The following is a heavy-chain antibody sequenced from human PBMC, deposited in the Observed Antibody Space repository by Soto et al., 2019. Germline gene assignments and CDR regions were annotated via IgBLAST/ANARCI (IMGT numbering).Heavy chain of an antibody. CDR1: GYTFTSYA. D-gene: IGHD6-19*01. V-gene: IGHV1-3*01. Sequence: ASVKVSCKASGYTFTSYAMHWVRQAPGQRLEWMGWINAGNGNTKYSQKFQGRVTITRDTSASTAYMELSSLRSEDTAVYYCARAIRIAVAGNLGYWGQGTLVTVPS. J-gene: IGHJ4*02. CDR2: INAGNGNT. CDR3: ARAIRIAVAGNLGY.